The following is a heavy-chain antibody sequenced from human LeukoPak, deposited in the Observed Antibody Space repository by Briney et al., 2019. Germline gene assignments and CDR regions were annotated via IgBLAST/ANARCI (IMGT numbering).Heavy chain of an antibody. J-gene: IGHJ4*02. D-gene: IGHD6-19*01. V-gene: IGHV4-59*01. CDR3: ARETMLAGFASGLGFNY. Sequence: SETLSLTCTVSGASISSWYWSWSRHPPGKGLEWIGNIHGSGNTNYNPSLKSRLSMSLDTSRNQFSLNLTSVTAADTATYYCARETMLAGFASGLGFNYWGQGILVIVSS. CDR2: IHGSGNT. CDR1: GASISSWY.